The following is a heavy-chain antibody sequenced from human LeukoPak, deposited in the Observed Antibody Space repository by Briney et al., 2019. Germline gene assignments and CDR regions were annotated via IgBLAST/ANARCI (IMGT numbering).Heavy chain of an antibody. CDR3: SEGVFEPFKI. CDR2: IYYSGST. CDR1: GGSISSSSYY. J-gene: IGHJ3*02. D-gene: IGHD6-13*01. Sequence: SETLSLTCTVSGGSISSSSYYWGWIRQPPGKGLEWIGSIYYSGSTYYNPSLKSRVTISVDTSKTQFSLKLTSATAADTAMYTRSEGVFEPFKIWGQGTMVTVSS. V-gene: IGHV4-39*07.